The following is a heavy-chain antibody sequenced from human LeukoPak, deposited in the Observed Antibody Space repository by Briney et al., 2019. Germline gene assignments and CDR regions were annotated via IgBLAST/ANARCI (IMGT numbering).Heavy chain of an antibody. J-gene: IGHJ4*02. CDR1: GFSISSGYY. CDR2: IYHSGST. V-gene: IGHV4-38-2*02. Sequence: PSETLSLTCTVSGFSISSGYYWGWIRQPPGKGLEWIGKIYHSGSTYYNPSLKSRVTISVDTSRNQFSLRLSSVTAADTAVFYCARAPSLTRFDYWGQGTLVSVSS. CDR3: ARAPSLTRFDY.